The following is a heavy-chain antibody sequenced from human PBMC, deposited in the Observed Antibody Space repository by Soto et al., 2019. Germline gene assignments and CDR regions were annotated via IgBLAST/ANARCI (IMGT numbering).Heavy chain of an antibody. CDR2: ISSYNGNT. CDR3: ARDRPTSSIRARDYYYAMDV. D-gene: IGHD6-6*01. V-gene: IGHV1-18*01. CDR1: GYTFITYG. Sequence: QVQLVQSGAEVKKPGASVKVSCKASGYTFITYGISRVRQAPGQGLEWMGWISSYNGNTNYAQKLQGRGTMTTYTSTTRAYMEPGSLTSDDTAAYYCARDRPTSSIRARDYYYAMDVWGQGTTVTVS. J-gene: IGHJ6*02.